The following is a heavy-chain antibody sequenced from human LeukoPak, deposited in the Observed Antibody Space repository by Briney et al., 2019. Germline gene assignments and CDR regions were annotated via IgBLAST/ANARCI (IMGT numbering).Heavy chain of an antibody. D-gene: IGHD3-22*01. CDR2: IKQDGSET. CDR3: ARDKGDYDTSGSLFIF. CDR1: GFTFSRYW. V-gene: IGHV3-7*03. Sequence: GGSLRLSCAASGFTFSRYWMSWVRQAPRKGLEWVANIKQDGSETYYVDSMKGRFTISRDNAKNSLFLQMNSLRAEDTAVYYCARDKGDYDTSGSLFIFGGQGTLVTVSS. J-gene: IGHJ4*02.